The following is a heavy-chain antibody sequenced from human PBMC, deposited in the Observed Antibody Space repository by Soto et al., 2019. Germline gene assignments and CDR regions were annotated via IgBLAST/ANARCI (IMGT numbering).Heavy chain of an antibody. CDR2: MNPGSGQT. CDR3: ARMSSAGTLNWFDP. Sequence: KRSRASVKVSCKASGYTFVNFDISWVRQVAGQGLEWLGWMNPGSGQTGYASKFKGRVAMTRDASTGTSHMALSSLTSGDTAVYYCARMSSAGTLNWFDPWGQGTLVTVSS. J-gene: IGHJ5*02. CDR1: GYTFVNFD. D-gene: IGHD6-13*01. V-gene: IGHV1-8*01.